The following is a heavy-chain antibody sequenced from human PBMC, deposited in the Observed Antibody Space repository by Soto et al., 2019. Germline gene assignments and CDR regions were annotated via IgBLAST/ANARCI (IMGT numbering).Heavy chain of an antibody. Sequence: QVQLVESGGGVVQPGRSLRLSCAASGFTFKSYAMHWVRQAPGKGLEWVAVISSDGGYEYYTDSVKGRFSISRDKSKNTLYLQMNSLRAEDTAVYYCARGGRYDTPRWFDPWGQGALVTVSS. CDR1: GFTFKSYA. CDR3: ARGGRYDTPRWFDP. J-gene: IGHJ5*02. CDR2: ISSDGGYE. D-gene: IGHD3-22*01. V-gene: IGHV3-30-3*01.